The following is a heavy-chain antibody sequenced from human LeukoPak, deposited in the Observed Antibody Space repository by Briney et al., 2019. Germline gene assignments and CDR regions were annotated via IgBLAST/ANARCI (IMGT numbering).Heavy chain of an antibody. CDR3: ARETWIQLWYTKTGGLGYYYYYYMDV. J-gene: IGHJ6*03. V-gene: IGHV1-46*01. CDR2: INPSSGST. D-gene: IGHD5-18*01. Sequence: GASVKVSCKASGYTFTSYYMHWVRQAPGQGLEWMGIINPSSGSTSYAQKFQGRVTMTRDTSTSTVYMELSSLRSEDTAVYYCARETWIQLWYTKTGGLGYYYYYYMDVWGKGTTVTVSS. CDR1: GYTFTSYY.